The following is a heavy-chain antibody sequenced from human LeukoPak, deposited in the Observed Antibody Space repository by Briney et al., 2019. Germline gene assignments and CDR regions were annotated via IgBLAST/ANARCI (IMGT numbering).Heavy chain of an antibody. D-gene: IGHD1-26*01. J-gene: IGHJ4*02. V-gene: IGHV4-39*07. Sequence: SETLSLTCTVSGGSISSSSYYWGWIRQPPGKGLEWIGSIYYSGSTYYNPSLKSRVTISVDTSKNQFSLKLSSVTAADTAVYYCARDPGGSYYFDYWGQGTLVTVSS. CDR3: ARDPGGSYYFDY. CDR1: GGSISSSSYY. CDR2: IYYSGST.